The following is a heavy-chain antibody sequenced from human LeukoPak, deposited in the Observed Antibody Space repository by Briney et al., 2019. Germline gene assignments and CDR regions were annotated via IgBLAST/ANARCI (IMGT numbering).Heavy chain of an antibody. CDR2: TYYRSKGYN. CDR1: GDSVSSNSAA. Sequence: SQTLSLTCAISGDSVSSNSAAWNWIRQSPSRGLEWLGRTYYRSKGYNDYAVSVKSRITINPDTSKNQFSLQLNSVTPEDTAVYSCARSTRMYDYVWGSYRSEDPYYFDYWGQGTLVTVSS. CDR3: ARSTRMYDYVWGSYRSEDPYYFDY. V-gene: IGHV6-1*01. J-gene: IGHJ4*02. D-gene: IGHD3-16*02.